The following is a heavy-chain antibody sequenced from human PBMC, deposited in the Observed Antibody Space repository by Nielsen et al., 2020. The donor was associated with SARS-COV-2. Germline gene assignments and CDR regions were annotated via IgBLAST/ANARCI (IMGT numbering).Heavy chain of an antibody. CDR3: ARDYGDYGGSN. CDR2: IIPIFGTA. V-gene: IGHV1-69*13. J-gene: IGHJ4*02. Sequence: SVKVSCKASGYTFTSYYMHWVRQAPGQGLEWMGGIIPIFGTANYAQKFQGRVTITADESTSTAYMELSSLRSEDTAVYYCARDYGDYGGSNWGQGTLVTVSS. D-gene: IGHD4-17*01. CDR1: GYTFTSYY.